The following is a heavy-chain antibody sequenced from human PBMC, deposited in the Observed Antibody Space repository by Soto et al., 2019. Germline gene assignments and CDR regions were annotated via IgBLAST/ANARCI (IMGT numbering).Heavy chain of an antibody. Sequence: GGSLRLSCETSGFPFNTYAMTWFRQLPGMGLEWVSTTSIGGNTDFAESVRGRFSVSRDNSKNTLYLQMTNLRAEDAAIYFCAKDLRPGLVVPTKSGFDPWGQGTRVTVSS. CDR3: AKDLRPGLVVPTKSGFDP. J-gene: IGHJ5*02. CDR1: GFPFNTYA. D-gene: IGHD3-10*01. CDR2: TSIGGNT. V-gene: IGHV3-23*01.